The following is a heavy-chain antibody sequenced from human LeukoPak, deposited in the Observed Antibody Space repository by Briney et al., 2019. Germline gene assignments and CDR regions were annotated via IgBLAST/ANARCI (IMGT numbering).Heavy chain of an antibody. Sequence: SETLSLTCTVSGGSISSYYWSWIRQPPGKGLEWIGYIYYSGNTKYNPSLKSRVTISVDTSKNQFSLKLSSVTAADTAVYYCARSHMFSSGWWESYFDYWGQGTLVTVSS. CDR2: IYYSGNT. J-gene: IGHJ4*02. CDR3: ARSHMFSSGWWESYFDY. D-gene: IGHD6-19*01. V-gene: IGHV4-59*01. CDR1: GGSISSYY.